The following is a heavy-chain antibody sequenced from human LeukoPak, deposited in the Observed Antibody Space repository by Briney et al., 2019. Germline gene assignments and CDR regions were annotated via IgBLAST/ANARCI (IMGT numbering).Heavy chain of an antibody. CDR3: ARVGHCSGGSCYSYAFDI. CDR2: INPNSGGT. Sequence: GASVKVSCKASGYTFSDNFMHWVRQAPGQGLEWMGWINPNSGGTNYAQKFQGRVTMTRDTSISTAYMELSRLRSDDTAVYYCARVGHCSGGSCYSYAFDIWGQGTMVTVSS. J-gene: IGHJ3*02. CDR1: GYTFSDNF. D-gene: IGHD2-15*01. V-gene: IGHV1-2*02.